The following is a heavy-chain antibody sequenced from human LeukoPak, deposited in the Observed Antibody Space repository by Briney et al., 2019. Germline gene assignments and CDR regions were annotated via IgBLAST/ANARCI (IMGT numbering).Heavy chain of an antibody. D-gene: IGHD4/OR15-4a*01. CDR2: ISSSSSTI. J-gene: IGHJ4*02. CDR3: ARDLTADY. V-gene: IGHV3-48*01. Sequence: GGSLRPSCAASGFTFSSYSMNWVRQAPGKGLEWVSYISSSSSTIYYADSVKGRFTTSRDNAKNSLYLQMNSLRAEDTAVYYCARDLTADYWGQGTLVTVSS. CDR1: GFTFSSYS.